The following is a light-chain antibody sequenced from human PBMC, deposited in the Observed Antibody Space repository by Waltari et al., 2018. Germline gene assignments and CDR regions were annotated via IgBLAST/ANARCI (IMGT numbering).Light chain of an antibody. J-gene: IGLJ1*01. CDR2: RNT. CDR3: AAWDDSLSGLYV. Sequence: QSVLTQPPSASGTPGQRVTISCSGSSSNIEMNYVYWFQRLPGTAPRLLIYRNTQRPSGVPDRFSGSKSGTSASLASSGLRSDDEADYYCAAWDDSLSGLYVFGTGTKVTVL. CDR1: SSNIEMNY. V-gene: IGLV1-47*01.